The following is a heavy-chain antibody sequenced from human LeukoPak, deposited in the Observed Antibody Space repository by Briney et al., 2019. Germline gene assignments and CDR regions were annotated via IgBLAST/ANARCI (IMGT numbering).Heavy chain of an antibody. CDR2: ISSVGST. J-gene: IGHJ1*01. V-gene: IGHV3-53*01. CDR1: GFTVSSNY. D-gene: IGHD6-19*01. CDR3: ARDQYSSNWYVHH. Sequence: GGSLRLSCAASGFTVSSNYMSWVRQAPGKGLEWVSLISSVGSTYYADSVKDRFTISRDNSKNTLYLQMNSLRAEDTAVYYCARDQYSSNWYVHHWGQGTLVTVS.